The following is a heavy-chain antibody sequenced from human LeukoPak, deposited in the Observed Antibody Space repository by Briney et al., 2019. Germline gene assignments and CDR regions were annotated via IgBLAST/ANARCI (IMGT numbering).Heavy chain of an antibody. CDR1: GYTFTGYH. V-gene: IGHV1-18*04. D-gene: IGHD1-14*01. Sequence: GASVKVSCKASGYTFTGYHMHWVRQAPGQGLEWMGWISAYNGNTNYAQKLQGRVTMTTDTSTSTAYMELRSLRSDDTAVYYCARAPNKQNHPEWFDPWGQGTLVTVSS. CDR2: ISAYNGNT. J-gene: IGHJ5*02. CDR3: ARAPNKQNHPEWFDP.